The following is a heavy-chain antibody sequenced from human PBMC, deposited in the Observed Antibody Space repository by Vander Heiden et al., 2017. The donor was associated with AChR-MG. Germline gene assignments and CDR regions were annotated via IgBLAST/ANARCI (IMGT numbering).Heavy chain of an antibody. CDR3: ARKIKASRKPFGFDY. V-gene: IGHV4-34*01. D-gene: IGHD3-10*01. CDR1: GGSFSGYY. Sequence: QVQLQQWGAGLLKPSETLSLTCAVYGGSFSGYYWSWIRQPPGKGLEWIGEINHSGSTNYNPSLKSRVTISVDTSKNQFSLKLSSVTAADTAVYYCARKIKASRKPFGFDYWGQGTLVTVSS. J-gene: IGHJ4*02. CDR2: INHSGST.